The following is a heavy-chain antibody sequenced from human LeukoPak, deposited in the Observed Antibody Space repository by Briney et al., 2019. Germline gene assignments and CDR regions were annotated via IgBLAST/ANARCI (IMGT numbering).Heavy chain of an antibody. CDR3: ARGFLYYYGSGSRYYHYYGMDV. Sequence: GASVKVSCKASGYTFTGYYMHWVRQAPGQGLEWMGWINPNSGGTSYAQKFQGRVTVTRDTSISTAYMELSRLRSEDTAVYYCARGFLYYYGSGSRYYHYYGMDVWGQGTTVTVSS. D-gene: IGHD3-10*01. J-gene: IGHJ6*02. V-gene: IGHV1-2*02. CDR2: INPNSGGT. CDR1: GYTFTGYY.